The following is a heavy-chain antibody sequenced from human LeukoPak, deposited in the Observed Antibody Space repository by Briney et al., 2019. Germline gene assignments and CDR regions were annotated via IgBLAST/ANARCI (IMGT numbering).Heavy chain of an antibody. V-gene: IGHV3-21*01. D-gene: IGHD3-22*01. CDR1: GFTFSSYS. Sequence: PGGSLRLSCAASGFTFSSYSMNWVRQAPGKGLEWVSSISSSSSYIYYADSVKGRFTISRDNSKNTLYLQMNSLRAEDTAVYYCARATMIATNWFDPWGQGTLVTVSS. CDR3: ARATMIATNWFDP. J-gene: IGHJ5*02. CDR2: ISSSSSYI.